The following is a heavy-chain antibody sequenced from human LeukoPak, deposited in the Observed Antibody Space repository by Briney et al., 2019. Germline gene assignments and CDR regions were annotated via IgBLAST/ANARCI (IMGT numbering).Heavy chain of an antibody. Sequence: SETLSLTCAVYGGSFSGYYWSWIRQPPGKGLEWIGEINHSGNTNYNPSLKSRVTISVDTSKNQFSLKLSSVTAADTAVYYCARGVGTAMAIDFDYWGQGTLVTVSS. CDR3: ARGVGTAMAIDFDY. J-gene: IGHJ4*02. CDR2: INHSGNT. V-gene: IGHV4-34*01. D-gene: IGHD5-18*01. CDR1: GGSFSGYY.